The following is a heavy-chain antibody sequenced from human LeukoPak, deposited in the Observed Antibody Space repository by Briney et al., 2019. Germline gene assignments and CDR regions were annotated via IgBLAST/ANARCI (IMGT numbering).Heavy chain of an antibody. Sequence: SETLSLTCTVSGDSIRNYYWSWIRQPPGKGLEWIGYIHYSGRTNYSPSLKRRVTMTVDTSKNQFSLRLSSVTTADTAFYYCARLSNPYGGFHLDFWGQGTLVSVSS. CDR1: GDSIRNYY. CDR2: IHYSGRT. J-gene: IGHJ4*02. CDR3: ARLSNPYGGFHLDF. D-gene: IGHD3-10*01. V-gene: IGHV4-59*08.